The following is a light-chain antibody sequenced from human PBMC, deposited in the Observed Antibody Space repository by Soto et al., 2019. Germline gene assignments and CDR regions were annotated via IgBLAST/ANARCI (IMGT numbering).Light chain of an antibody. CDR1: SSDVGAYDF. V-gene: IGLV2-14*03. CDR2: EVS. Sequence: QSVLTQPASVSGSPGQSITISCTGTSSDVGAYDFVSWYQQHPDQAPKLMIYEVSNRPSGVSNRFSGSKSVNTATLTISGLQGEDEADYYCSSYTSSSTRVLGTGTKLTVL. J-gene: IGLJ1*01. CDR3: SSYTSSSTRV.